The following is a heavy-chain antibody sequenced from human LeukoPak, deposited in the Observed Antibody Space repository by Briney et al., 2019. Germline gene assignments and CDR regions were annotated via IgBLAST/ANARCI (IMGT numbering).Heavy chain of an antibody. D-gene: IGHD5-18*01. J-gene: IGHJ4*02. Sequence: PGGSLRLSCAASGFTFSSYAMSWVRQAPGKGLEWVSAISGSGGSTYYADSVKGRFTISRDNSKNTLYLQMNSLRAEDTAVYYCAKGRGNSYGYPYYFDYWGQGTLVTVSS. CDR1: GFTFSSYA. CDR2: ISGSGGST. CDR3: AKGRGNSYGYPYYFDY. V-gene: IGHV3-23*01.